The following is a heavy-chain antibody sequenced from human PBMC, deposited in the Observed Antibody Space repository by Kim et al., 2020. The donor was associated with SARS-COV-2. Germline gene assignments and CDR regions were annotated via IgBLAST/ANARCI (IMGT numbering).Heavy chain of an antibody. V-gene: IGHV4-39*01. Sequence: SETLSLTCTVSGGSISSSSYYWGWIRQPPGKGLEWIGSIYYSGSTYYNPSLKSRVTISVDTSKNQFSLKLSSVPAAATAVYYCARHRGYSYGPTDYWGQGTLVTVSS. CDR3: ARHRGYSYGPTDY. CDR2: IYYSGST. D-gene: IGHD5-18*01. J-gene: IGHJ4*02. CDR1: GGSISSSSYY.